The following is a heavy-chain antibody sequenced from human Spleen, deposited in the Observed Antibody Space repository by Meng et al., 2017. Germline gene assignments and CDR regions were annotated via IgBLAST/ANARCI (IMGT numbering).Heavy chain of an antibody. J-gene: IGHJ4*02. Sequence: GESLKISCAASGFIFSSYEMNWVRQAPGKGLEWVSSISRSGTYIYYADSVKGRFTISRDNARNSLYLHMDSLTAEDTAVYYCARDNGGDSGGYWGQGTLVTVSS. D-gene: IGHD4-23*01. CDR3: ARDNGGDSGGY. V-gene: IGHV3-21*01. CDR2: ISRSGTYI. CDR1: GFIFSSYE.